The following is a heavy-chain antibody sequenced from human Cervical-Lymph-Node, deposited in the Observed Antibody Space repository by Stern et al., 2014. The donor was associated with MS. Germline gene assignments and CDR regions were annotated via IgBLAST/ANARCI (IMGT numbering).Heavy chain of an antibody. J-gene: IGHJ4*02. CDR3: AMTDTSMFLDY. V-gene: IGHV3-33*01. D-gene: IGHD5-18*01. CDR2: IWYDGSNQ. CDR1: GFTFSNYD. Sequence: VQLVESGGGVVQPGRSLRLSCGASGFTFSNYDMQWVRQDPGKGLEWVAVIWYDGSNQYYADFVQGRFTLSRDNSYTTVYLQMNSLRAEDTAVYYCAMTDTSMFLDYWGQGTLVTVSS.